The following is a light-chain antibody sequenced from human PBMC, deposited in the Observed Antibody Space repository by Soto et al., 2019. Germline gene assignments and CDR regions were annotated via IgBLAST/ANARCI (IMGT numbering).Light chain of an antibody. CDR3: QQYGGSPWT. CDR1: QSVTSNH. CDR2: GAS. V-gene: IGKV3-20*01. J-gene: IGKJ1*01. Sequence: EIVLTQSPGTLSLSPGERVTLSCRASQSVTSNHLAWYQQKPSQAPRLLIHGASSRATGISDRFSGSGSGTDFTLSISRLEPEDFAVYYCQQYGGSPWTFGQGTKVDIK.